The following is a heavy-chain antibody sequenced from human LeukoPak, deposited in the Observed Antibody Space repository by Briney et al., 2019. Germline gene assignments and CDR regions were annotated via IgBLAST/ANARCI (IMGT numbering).Heavy chain of an antibody. J-gene: IGHJ4*02. Sequence: ASVKVSCKASGYTFTSYYMHWVRQAPGQGLEWMGIINPSGGSTSYAQKFQGRVTMTRDTSTSTVYMELSSLRSEDTAVYYCNTRYCSSTSCYSEEDNWGQGTLVTVSS. CDR3: NTRYCSSTSCYSEEDN. CDR2: INPSGGST. D-gene: IGHD2-2*01. V-gene: IGHV1-46*01. CDR1: GYTFTSYY.